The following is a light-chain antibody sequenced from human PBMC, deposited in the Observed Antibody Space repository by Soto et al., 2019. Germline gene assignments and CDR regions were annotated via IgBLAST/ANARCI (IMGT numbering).Light chain of an antibody. Sequence: DIQMTQSPSSLSASVGDRVTITCRASQSISSYLNWYQQKPGKAPKLLIYAASSLQSGVPSRFSGSGSGTDFTLTISSLQPEDFATYYCQQSYSFLTFGGGTRWIS. J-gene: IGKJ4*01. CDR3: QQSYSFLT. V-gene: IGKV1-39*01. CDR2: AAS. CDR1: QSISSY.